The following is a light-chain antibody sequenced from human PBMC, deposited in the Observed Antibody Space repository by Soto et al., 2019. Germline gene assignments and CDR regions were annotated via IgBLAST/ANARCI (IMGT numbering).Light chain of an antibody. CDR1: QSIITF. V-gene: IGKV1-39*01. Sequence: DIQMTQSPSSLSASVGDRVTITCRASQSIITFLNWYQQKPGKAPKLLIYAASNLQSGVPSRFSGSGSGTDFTLTISSLLPEDFATYYCQQSYSTLWTFGQGTKVEIK. J-gene: IGKJ1*01. CDR2: AAS. CDR3: QQSYSTLWT.